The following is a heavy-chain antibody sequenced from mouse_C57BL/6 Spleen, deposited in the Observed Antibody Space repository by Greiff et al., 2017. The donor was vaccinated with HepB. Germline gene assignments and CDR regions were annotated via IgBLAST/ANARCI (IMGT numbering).Heavy chain of an antibody. CDR3: TRGGGSSFYY. CDR1: GYTFTDYE. Sequence: QVQLKESGAELVRPGASVTLSCKASGYTFTDYEMHWVKQTPVHGLEWIGAIDPETGGTAYNQKFKGKAILTADKSSSTAYMELRSLTSEDSAVYYCTRGGGSSFYYWGQGTTLTVSS. D-gene: IGHD1-1*01. V-gene: IGHV1-15*01. J-gene: IGHJ2*01. CDR2: IDPETGGT.